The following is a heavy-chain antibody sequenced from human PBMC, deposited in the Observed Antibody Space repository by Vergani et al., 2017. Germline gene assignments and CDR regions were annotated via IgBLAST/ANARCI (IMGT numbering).Heavy chain of an antibody. V-gene: IGHV1-18*01. Sequence: QVQLVQSGAEVKKPGASVKVSCKASGYTFTSYGISWVRQAPGQGLEWMGWISAYNGNTNYAQKLQGRVTMTTDTSTSTAYMELRSLRSDDTAVYYCARVSIPPPYYDILTGPNLYGFPPGDYWGQGTLVTVSS. J-gene: IGHJ4*02. CDR3: ARVSIPPPYYDILTGPNLYGFPPGDY. D-gene: IGHD3-9*01. CDR1: GYTFTSYG. CDR2: ISAYNGNT.